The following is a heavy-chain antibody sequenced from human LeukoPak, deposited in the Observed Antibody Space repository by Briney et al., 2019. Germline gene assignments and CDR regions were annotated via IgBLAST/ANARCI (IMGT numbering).Heavy chain of an antibody. V-gene: IGHV4-4*07. Sequence: PSETLSLTCTVSGGSIGSYYWSWIRQPAGKGLEWIGRIYTSGSTNYNPSLKSRVTMSVDTSKNQFSLKLSSVTAADTAVYYCARTPIAAAAYFDYWGQGTLVTVSS. CDR2: IYTSGST. CDR1: GGSIGSYY. J-gene: IGHJ4*02. D-gene: IGHD6-13*01. CDR3: ARTPIAAAAYFDY.